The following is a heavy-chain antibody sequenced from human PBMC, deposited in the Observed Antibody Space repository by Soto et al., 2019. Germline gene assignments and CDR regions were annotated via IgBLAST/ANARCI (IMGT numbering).Heavy chain of an antibody. CDR2: INYDGST. J-gene: IGHJ4*02. D-gene: IGHD2-2*01. CDR3: ARFRVSYGTSFFDS. Sequence: PSDTLSLTCGVYGGPFSVYYWTWIRQPPGKGLDWIGEINYDGSTNYNPSLKSRVTISVDRSQNQFSLKLSSVTAADTAVYYCARFRVSYGTSFFDSWGQGTLVTVSS. V-gene: IGHV4-34*01. CDR1: GGPFSVYY.